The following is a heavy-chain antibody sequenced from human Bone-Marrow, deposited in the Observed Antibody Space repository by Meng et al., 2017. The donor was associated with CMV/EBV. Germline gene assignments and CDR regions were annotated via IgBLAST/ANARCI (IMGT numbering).Heavy chain of an antibody. V-gene: IGHV3-11*04. CDR1: GGSISSYY. Sequence: LSLTCTVSGGSISSYYWSWIRQPPGKGLEWVSYISSSGSTIYYADSVKGRFTISRDNAKNSVYLQMNSLRAEDTAVYYCARVRVTYYEFWSGAFGMDVWGQGTTVTVSS. CDR2: ISSSGSTI. J-gene: IGHJ6*02. CDR3: ARVRVTYYEFWSGAFGMDV. D-gene: IGHD3-3*01.